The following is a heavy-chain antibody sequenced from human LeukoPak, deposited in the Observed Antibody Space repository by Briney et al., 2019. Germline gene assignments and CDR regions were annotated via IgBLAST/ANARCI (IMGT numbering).Heavy chain of an antibody. V-gene: IGHV3-7*01. CDR2: IKQDGSEK. D-gene: IGHD3-3*01. CDR3: ARDGGNYDFWSGYPHFDY. Sequence: GGSLRLSCAASGFTFSSYWMSWVRKAPGKGQELVANIKQDGSEKYYVDSVKGRFTISRDNAKNSLYLQMNSLRAEDTAVYYCARDGGNYDFWSGYPHFDYWGQGTLVTVSS. J-gene: IGHJ4*02. CDR1: GFTFSSYW.